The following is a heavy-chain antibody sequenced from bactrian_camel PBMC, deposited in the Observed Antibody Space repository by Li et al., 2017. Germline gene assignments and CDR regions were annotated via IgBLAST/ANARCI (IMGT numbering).Heavy chain of an antibody. CDR1: GSSYCTYD. Sequence: HVQLVESGGGLVQPGGSLRLSCAFSGSSYCTYDMSWYRQTRGKEREFVSRLGVDGTASYVDSVKGRFTISQDTGKNTVYLVYLQMDSLKPDDTAVYYCATYCSGGACYHFGYWGQGTQVTVS. V-gene: IGHV3S53*01. CDR2: LGVDGTA. CDR3: ATYCSGGACYHFGY. J-gene: IGHJ6*01. D-gene: IGHD2*01.